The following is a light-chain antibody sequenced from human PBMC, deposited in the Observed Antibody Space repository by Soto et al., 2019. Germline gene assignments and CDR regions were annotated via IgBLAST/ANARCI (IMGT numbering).Light chain of an antibody. V-gene: IGKV1-5*01. CDR2: DDS. Sequence: DIQITQSPSTLSAPVGDRVTITCRASQSISSWLAWYKQKPGKDPKILIYDDSSLESGVPSRFSGRGSGTEFTLTISSLQPDDFATYYCKQYNSYWTFGKGNTGDIK. J-gene: IGKJ1*01. CDR1: QSISSW. CDR3: KQYNSYWT.